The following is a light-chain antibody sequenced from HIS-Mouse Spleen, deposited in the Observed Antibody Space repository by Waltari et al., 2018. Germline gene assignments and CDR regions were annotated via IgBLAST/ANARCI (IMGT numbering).Light chain of an antibody. CDR3: RQYNNWPYT. CDR2: GAS. J-gene: IGKJ2*01. V-gene: IGKV3-15*01. Sequence: EIVMKQSPATLSVSTGERATLSCRASQSVSSNLAWYQQKPGQAPRLLIYGASTRATGIPARFSGSGSGTEFTLTISSMQSEDFAVYYCRQYNNWPYTFGQGTKLEIK. CDR1: QSVSSN.